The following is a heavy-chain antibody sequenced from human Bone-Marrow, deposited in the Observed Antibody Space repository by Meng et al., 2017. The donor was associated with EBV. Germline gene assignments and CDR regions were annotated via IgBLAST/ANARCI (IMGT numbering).Heavy chain of an antibody. J-gene: IGHJ5*02. CDR2: INHSGST. CDR1: GGSFSGYY. Sequence: QVPLTRWGAGFLKPSETRSSTCACYGGSFSGYYWSWIRQPPGKGLEWIGEINHSGSTNYNPSLKSRVTISVDTSKNQFSLKLSSVTAADTAVYYCARTPGSPMIVVASSWFDPWGQGTLVTVSS. D-gene: IGHD3-22*01. CDR3: ARTPGSPMIVVASSWFDP. V-gene: IGHV4-34*01.